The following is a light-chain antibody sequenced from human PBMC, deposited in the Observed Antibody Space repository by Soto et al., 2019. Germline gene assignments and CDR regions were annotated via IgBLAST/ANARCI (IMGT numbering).Light chain of an antibody. Sequence: EIVMTQSPATLSVSPGERATLSCRASQSVSSNLGWYQQKPGQAPRLLIYRASTRATGIPARFSGSGSGTDFTLTISSLQSEDFAGYYCQQYNNWPLHTFGQGTKLEIK. CDR2: RAS. CDR3: QQYNNWPLHT. V-gene: IGKV3-15*01. J-gene: IGKJ2*01. CDR1: QSVSSN.